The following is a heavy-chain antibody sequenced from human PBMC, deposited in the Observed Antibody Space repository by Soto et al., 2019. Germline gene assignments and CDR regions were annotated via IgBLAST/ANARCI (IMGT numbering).Heavy chain of an antibody. CDR3: ARGRDFWSRPDRSFDP. J-gene: IGHJ5*02. CDR2: IYYSGST. CDR1: GGSISSYY. V-gene: IGHV4-59*01. D-gene: IGHD3-3*01. Sequence: QVQLQESGPGLVKPSETLSLTCTVSGGSISSYYWSWIRQPPGKGLEWIGYIYYSGSTNYNPSLKRRLIISVQTSNDQFSLKLSSVTAADAAVYYCARGRDFWSRPDRSFDPWGQGTLVT.